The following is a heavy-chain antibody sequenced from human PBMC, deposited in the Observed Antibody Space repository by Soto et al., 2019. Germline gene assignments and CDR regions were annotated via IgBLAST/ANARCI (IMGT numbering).Heavy chain of an antibody. CDR3: AKADGEQWLLPHLDK. J-gene: IGHJ4*02. V-gene: IGHV3-23*01. D-gene: IGHD6-19*01. CDR1: GFNFKKFA. Sequence: EVQLLESGGGVVQPGGSLRLSCVASGFNFKKFAMSWVRQAPGEGLEWDSGISCCGGSTSYADSVKGRFSIARDDSTNTLSLQMNNLRVEDTAQYYCAKADGEQWLLPHLDKWGQGTLVTVS. CDR2: ISCCGGST.